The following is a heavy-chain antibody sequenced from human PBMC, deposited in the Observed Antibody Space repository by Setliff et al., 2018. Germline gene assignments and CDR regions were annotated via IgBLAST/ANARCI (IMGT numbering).Heavy chain of an antibody. D-gene: IGHD7-27*01. V-gene: IGHV3-21*01. CDR3: ARDFHLGIGDGFDL. Sequence: PGGSLRLSCVASGLPFSNSNMNWVRQAPGEGLEWVSSISSISNYIYYADSVKGRFTISRDNAKNSLFLQMNNLRAEDTAIYYCARDFHLGIGDGFDLWGQGTMVTVSS. J-gene: IGHJ3*01. CDR2: ISSISNYI. CDR1: GLPFSNSN.